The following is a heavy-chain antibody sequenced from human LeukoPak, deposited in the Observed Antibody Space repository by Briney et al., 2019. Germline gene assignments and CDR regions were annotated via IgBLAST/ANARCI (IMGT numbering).Heavy chain of an antibody. CDR1: GYTFTSYG. J-gene: IGHJ4*02. Sequence: ASVKVSCKASGYTFTSYGISWVRQAPGQGLEWMGWINPNSGGTNYAQKFQGRVTMTRDTSISTAYMELSRLRSDDTAVYYCARSTMGRLDYWGQGTLVTVSS. V-gene: IGHV1-2*02. CDR3: ARSTMGRLDY. CDR2: INPNSGGT. D-gene: IGHD3-10*01.